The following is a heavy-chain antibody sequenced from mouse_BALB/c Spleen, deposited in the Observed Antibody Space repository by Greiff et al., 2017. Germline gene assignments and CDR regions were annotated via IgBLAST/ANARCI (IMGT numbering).Heavy chain of an antibody. CDR2: ISSGGGST. CDR1: GFAFSSYD. J-gene: IGHJ4*01. D-gene: IGHD2-2*01. V-gene: IGHV5-12-1*01. Sequence: EVKLMESGGGLVKPGGSLKLSCAASGFAFSSYDMSWVRQTPEKRLEWVAYISSGGGSTYYPDTVKGRFTISRDNAKNTLYLQMSSLRSEDTAMYYCARIGNGYHYAMDYWGQGTSVTVSS. CDR3: ARIGNGYHYAMDY.